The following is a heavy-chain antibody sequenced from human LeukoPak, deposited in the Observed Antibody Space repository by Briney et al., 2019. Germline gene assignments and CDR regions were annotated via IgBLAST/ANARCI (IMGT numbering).Heavy chain of an antibody. CDR3: ARGRVTATDGFDI. D-gene: IGHD2-21*02. V-gene: IGHV1-46*01. CDR1: GYTFSTYY. CDR2: INPTGGST. Sequence: ASVKVSSKASGYTFSTYYIHWVRQAPGEGLEWMGIINPTGGSTRYAQKFQGRVTMTRDTSTSTVYMELSSLRSEDTAVYYCARGRVTATDGFDIWGQGTTVSVSS. J-gene: IGHJ3*02.